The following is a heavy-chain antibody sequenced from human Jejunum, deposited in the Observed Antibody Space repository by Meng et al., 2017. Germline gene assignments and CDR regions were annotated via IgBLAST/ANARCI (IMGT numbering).Heavy chain of an antibody. CDR1: GYSFTDYW. Sequence: GESLKFSCKGSGYSFTDYWIAWVRQLPGKGLEWLGIIYPDDSDIRYSPSFQGQVTSSADKSISTAYLQWSSLKASDTAIYYCARKGKNAYKKYYFDYWGQGALVTVSS. CDR3: ARKGKNAYKKYYFDY. J-gene: IGHJ4*02. V-gene: IGHV5-51*01. D-gene: IGHD5-24*01. CDR2: IYPDDSDI.